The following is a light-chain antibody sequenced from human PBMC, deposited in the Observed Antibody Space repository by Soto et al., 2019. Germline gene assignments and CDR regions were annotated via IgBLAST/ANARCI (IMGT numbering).Light chain of an antibody. V-gene: IGKV3-11*01. CDR1: QYITIY. J-gene: IGKJ4*01. CDR2: DAS. Sequence: EIVLTQSPGTLSLSPGERATLSCRASQYITIYLAWYQQKPGQAPRLLIYDASSRATGIPARFSGSGSGTDFTLTISSLEPEDFAFYYCLQRSNWPPLLSFGGGTKVDIK. CDR3: LQRSNWPPLLS.